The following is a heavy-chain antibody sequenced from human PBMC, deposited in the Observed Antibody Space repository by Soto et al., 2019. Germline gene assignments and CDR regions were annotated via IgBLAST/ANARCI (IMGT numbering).Heavy chain of an antibody. V-gene: IGHV4-34*01. CDR1: GGSISTYY. CDR3: ARGYLLLRYFDWLLPPGMDV. Sequence: PSETLSPTCTVSGGSISTYYWNWIRQSPGTGQEWIGEINYSGSTNYSPSLKSRVTISVDTSKNQVSLKLSSVTAADTAVYYCARGYLLLRYFDWLLPPGMDVWGQGTTVTVSS. CDR2: INYSGST. D-gene: IGHD3-9*01. J-gene: IGHJ6*02.